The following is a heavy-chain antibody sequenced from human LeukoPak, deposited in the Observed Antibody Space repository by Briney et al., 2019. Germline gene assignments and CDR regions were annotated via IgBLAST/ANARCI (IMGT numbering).Heavy chain of an antibody. CDR3: ARGDTYYDFWSGYRGYYYYGMDV. J-gene: IGHJ6*02. V-gene: IGHV1-8*01. CDR1: GYTFTSYD. D-gene: IGHD3-3*01. CDR2: MNPNSGNT. Sequence: ASVKVSCKASGYTFTSYDINWVRQATGQGLEWMGWMNPNSGNTGYAQKFQGRVTMTRNTSISTAYMELSSLRSEDTAVYHCARGDTYYDFWSGYRGYYYYGMDVWGQGTTVTVSS.